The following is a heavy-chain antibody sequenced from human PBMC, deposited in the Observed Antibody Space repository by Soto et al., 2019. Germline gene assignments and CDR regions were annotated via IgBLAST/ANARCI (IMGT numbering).Heavy chain of an antibody. CDR2: IYYSGNT. Sequence: QVQLQESGPGLVKPSETLSLTCTVSGGSINSYYWSWIRQPPGKGLEWIGYIYYSGNTHYNPSLKRRVTISVDTSKNQFSLKLSSVTAADTAVYYCAASVLTGYYGGFDYWGQGTLVTVSS. V-gene: IGHV4-59*08. CDR1: GGSINSYY. CDR3: AASVLTGYYGGFDY. J-gene: IGHJ4*02. D-gene: IGHD3-9*01.